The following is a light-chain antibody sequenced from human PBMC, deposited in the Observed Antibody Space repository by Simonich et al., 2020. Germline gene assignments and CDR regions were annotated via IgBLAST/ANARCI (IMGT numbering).Light chain of an antibody. Sequence: DIVMTQSPDSLAVSLGERATINCKSSQSVLYSSNNKNYLAWYQQTPGQTPKLLIYWASTRASGVPDRFSGSGSGTAFTLTISSLRAEDVAVYYCQQYYSTPPYTFGQGTKLEIK. CDR2: WAS. V-gene: IGKV4-1*01. J-gene: IGKJ2*01. CDR3: QQYYSTPPYT. CDR1: QSVLYSSNNKNY.